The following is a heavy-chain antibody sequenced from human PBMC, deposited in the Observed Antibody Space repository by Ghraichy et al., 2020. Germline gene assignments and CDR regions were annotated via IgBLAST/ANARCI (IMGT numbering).Heavy chain of an antibody. Sequence: GGSLRLSCAASGFTFTGYEMNWVRQPPGKGLEWVSYISSSGTTIYYADSVKGRFTISRDNAKSSLYLQMNSLRAEDTAVYYCARDSMAVAGDLDYWGQGTLVTVSS. CDR2: ISSSGTTI. J-gene: IGHJ4*02. CDR1: GFTFTGYE. CDR3: ARDSMAVAGDLDY. V-gene: IGHV3-48*03. D-gene: IGHD6-19*01.